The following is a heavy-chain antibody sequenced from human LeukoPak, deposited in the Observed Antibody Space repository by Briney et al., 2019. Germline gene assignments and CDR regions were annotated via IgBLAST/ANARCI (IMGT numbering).Heavy chain of an antibody. Sequence: SETLSLTCAVYGGSFSGYYWSWIRQPPGKGLEWIGEINHSGSTNYNPSLKSRVTISVDTSKNQFSLKLSSVTAADTAVYYCARDYPYSSGWLSLDYWGQGTLVTVSS. J-gene: IGHJ4*02. CDR1: GGSFSGYY. V-gene: IGHV4-34*01. CDR3: ARDYPYSSGWLSLDY. CDR2: INHSGST. D-gene: IGHD6-19*01.